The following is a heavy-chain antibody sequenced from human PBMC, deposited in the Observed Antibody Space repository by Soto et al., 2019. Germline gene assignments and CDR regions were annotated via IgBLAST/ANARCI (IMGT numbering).Heavy chain of an antibody. J-gene: IGHJ5*02. CDR3: ARQAAPYNWFDP. CDR1: GYNFAAYS. Sequence: GDSLKISCKVSGYNFAAYSIGWVRQMPGKGLEWMGLIYPGDSETRYSPSFQGQVTISADKSISIAYLQWSSLKASDTAMYYCARQAAPYNWFDPWGQGTLVTVSS. CDR2: IYPGDSET. V-gene: IGHV5-51*01. D-gene: IGHD6-13*01.